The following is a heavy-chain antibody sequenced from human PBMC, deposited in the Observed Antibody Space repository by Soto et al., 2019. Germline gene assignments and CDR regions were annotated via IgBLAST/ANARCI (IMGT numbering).Heavy chain of an antibody. V-gene: IGHV1-46*01. D-gene: IGHD2-2*01. CDR2: INPSGGST. J-gene: IGHJ6*02. CDR3: ARDNLSYQLWNYGMDV. Sequence: GASVKVSCKASGYTFTSYYIHWVRQAPGQGLERMGIINPSGGSTSYAQKFQGRVTMTRDTSTSTVYMELSSLRSEDTAVYYCARDNLSYQLWNYGMDVWGQGTTVTVS. CDR1: GYTFTSYY.